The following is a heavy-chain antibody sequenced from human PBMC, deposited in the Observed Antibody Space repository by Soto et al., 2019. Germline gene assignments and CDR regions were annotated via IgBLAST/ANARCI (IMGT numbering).Heavy chain of an antibody. V-gene: IGHV3-23*01. CDR2: ISGSGGST. CDR1: GFTFSSYA. CDR3: AKDGDYNYLYGFNRRLDP. Sequence: GGSLRLSCAASGFTFSSYAMSWVRQAPGKGLEWVSAISGSGGSTYYADSVKGRFTISRDNSKNTLYLQMNSLRAEDTAVYYCAKDGDYNYLYGFNRRLDPWGQGSLVTVSS. D-gene: IGHD3-10*01. J-gene: IGHJ5*01.